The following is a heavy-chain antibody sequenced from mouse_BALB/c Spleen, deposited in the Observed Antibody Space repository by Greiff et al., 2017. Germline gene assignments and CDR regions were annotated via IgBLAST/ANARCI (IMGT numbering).Heavy chain of an antibody. D-gene: IGHD2-3*01. CDR2: IWGGGST. CDR3: ATQPIYDGYFYAMDY. CDR1: GFSLTDYG. J-gene: IGHJ4*01. V-gene: IGHV2-6-5*01. Sequence: VKLVESGPGLVAPSQSLSITCTVSGFSLTDYGVSWIRQPPGKGLEWLGVIWGGGSTYYNSALKSRLSISKDNSKSQVFLKMNSLQTDDTAMYYCATQPIYDGYFYAMDYWGQGTSVTVSS.